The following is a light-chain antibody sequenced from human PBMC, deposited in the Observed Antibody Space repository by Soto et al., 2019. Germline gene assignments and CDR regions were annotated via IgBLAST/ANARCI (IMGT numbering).Light chain of an antibody. Sequence: EVGMTQKEATLSASPGKRATLSCRPSLSVTRNLAWYQQKPGQAPRLLIVDASTRATGIPARFSGSGSGTEFTLTITSLQSEDVGVYYCQQYNASHPTFCQWTKVYIK. CDR3: QQYNASHPT. CDR1: LSVTRN. CDR2: DAS. J-gene: IGKJ1*01. V-gene: IGKV3-15*01.